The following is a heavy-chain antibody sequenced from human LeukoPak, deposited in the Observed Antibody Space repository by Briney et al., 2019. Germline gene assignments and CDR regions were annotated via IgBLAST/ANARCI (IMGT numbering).Heavy chain of an antibody. Sequence: SETLSLTCSVSGGSISLSYYYWSWIRQPPGKGLEWIGEINHSGSTNYNPSLKSRVTISVDTSKNQFSLKLSSVTAADTAVYYCARRGRLRPLDYWGQGTLVTVSS. D-gene: IGHD3-16*01. CDR2: INHSGST. CDR3: ARRGRLRPLDY. V-gene: IGHV4-34*01. CDR1: GGSISLSYYY. J-gene: IGHJ4*02.